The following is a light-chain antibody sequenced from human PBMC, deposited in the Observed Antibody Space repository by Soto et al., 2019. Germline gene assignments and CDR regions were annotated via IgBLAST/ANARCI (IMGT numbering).Light chain of an antibody. CDR1: SSDVGGYNY. V-gene: IGLV2-14*01. J-gene: IGLJ1*01. Sequence: QFVLTQPASVSGSPGQSITISCTGTSSDVGGYNYVCWYQQHPGKAPKLMIFEVNSRPSRVSNRFSGSKSGNTASLTISGLQAEDEADYYCSSYTSSGLYVFGTGTKLTVL. CDR3: SSYTSSGLYV. CDR2: EVN.